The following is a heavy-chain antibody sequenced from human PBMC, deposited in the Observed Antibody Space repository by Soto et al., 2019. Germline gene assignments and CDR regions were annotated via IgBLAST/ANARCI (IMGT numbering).Heavy chain of an antibody. CDR2: IYPGDSDT. J-gene: IGHJ6*02. CDR1: GYTFTDYW. V-gene: IGHV5-51*01. Sequence: GESLKISCKGSGYTFTDYWIGWVRQLPGKGLEWMGIIYPGDSDTRYSPSFQGHVTITVDKSTNTAYLQWNTLRASDTAMYYCARHISNCRYYCDAMDFWGQG. CDR3: ARHISNCRYYCDAMDF. D-gene: IGHD3-3*02.